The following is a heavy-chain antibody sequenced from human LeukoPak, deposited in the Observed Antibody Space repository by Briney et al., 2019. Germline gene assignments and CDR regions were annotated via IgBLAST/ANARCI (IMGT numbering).Heavy chain of an antibody. Sequence: GGSLRLSCAASGFTFSSYDMHWIRQATGKGLEWVSAIGTAGDPYYPGSVKGRFTISRENAKNSLYLQMNSLRAGDTAVYYCARGGCSGGGCYPRYYYGMDVWGKGTTVTVSS. CDR1: GFTFSSYD. D-gene: IGHD2-15*01. V-gene: IGHV3-13*05. CDR2: IGTAGDP. J-gene: IGHJ6*04. CDR3: ARGGCSGGGCYPRYYYGMDV.